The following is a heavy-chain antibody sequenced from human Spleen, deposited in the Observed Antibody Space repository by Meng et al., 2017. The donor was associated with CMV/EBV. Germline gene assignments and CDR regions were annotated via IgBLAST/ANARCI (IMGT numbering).Heavy chain of an antibody. CDR2: IFYSSHT. D-gene: IGHD6-25*01. Sequence: CTVSGSSIRSSDSSWAAIRPPTGKGLEWIWSIFYSSHTSYNPSLKSRVTISLATSDKQFSLKMTSLTAADTALYYCARGGSGLSFDSWGPGTLVTVSS. CDR3: ARGGSGLSFDS. CDR1: GSSIRSSDSS. J-gene: IGHJ4*02. V-gene: IGHV4-39*07.